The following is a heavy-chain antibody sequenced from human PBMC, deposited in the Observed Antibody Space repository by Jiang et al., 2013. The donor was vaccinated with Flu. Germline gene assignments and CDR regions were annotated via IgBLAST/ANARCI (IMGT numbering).Heavy chain of an antibody. CDR1: GYSFTSYW. CDR2: IDPSDSYT. CDR3: ARQWIFGVDLSFYYYGMDV. J-gene: IGHJ6*02. Sequence: GAEVKKPGESLRISCKGSGYSFTSYWISWVRQMPGKGLEWMGRIDPSDSYTNYSPSFQGHVTISADKSISTAYLQWSSLKASDTAMYYCARQWIFGVDLSFYYYGMDVWGQGTTVTVSS. V-gene: IGHV5-10-1*01. D-gene: IGHD3-3*01.